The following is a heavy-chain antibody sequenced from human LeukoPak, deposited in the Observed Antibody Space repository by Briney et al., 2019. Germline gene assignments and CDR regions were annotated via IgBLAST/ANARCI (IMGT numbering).Heavy chain of an antibody. D-gene: IGHD3-10*01. J-gene: IGHJ4*02. Sequence: GGSLRLSCAASGFIVSTNDMSWIRQAPGKGLEWVSITYSDGGTYYAESVKGRFTISRDNSKNTLYLQMNSLRAEDTAVYYCARESRFGESFFDYWGQGTLVTVSS. CDR3: ARESRFGESFFDY. CDR2: TYSDGGT. V-gene: IGHV3-53*01. CDR1: GFIVSTND.